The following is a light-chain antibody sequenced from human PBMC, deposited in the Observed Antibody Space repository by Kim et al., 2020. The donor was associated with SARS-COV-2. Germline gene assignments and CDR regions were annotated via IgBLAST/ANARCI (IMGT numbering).Light chain of an antibody. V-gene: IGKV1-5*03. Sequence: SAPVGDRITITCRASQSISIWLAWHQQKPGKAPKVLIYKASNLGSGVPSRFSGSGSGTEFTLAISSLHPDDFATYYCQQYITYPYTFGQGTKLEI. CDR2: KAS. CDR1: QSISIW. CDR3: QQYITYPYT. J-gene: IGKJ2*01.